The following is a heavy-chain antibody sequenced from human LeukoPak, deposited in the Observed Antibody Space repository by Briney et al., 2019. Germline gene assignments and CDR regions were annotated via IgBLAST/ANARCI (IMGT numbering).Heavy chain of an antibody. V-gene: IGHV1-24*01. J-gene: IGHJ4*02. CDR1: GYTLAELS. D-gene: IGHD3-22*01. Sequence: ASVKVSCKVSGYTLAELSMHWVRQAPGKGLEWMGGFDPEDGETIYAQKFQGRVTMTEDTSTDTAYMELSSLRSEDTAVYYCATYLGDYYDSSGYYPWDYWGQGTLVTVSS. CDR2: FDPEDGET. CDR3: ATYLGDYYDSSGYYPWDY.